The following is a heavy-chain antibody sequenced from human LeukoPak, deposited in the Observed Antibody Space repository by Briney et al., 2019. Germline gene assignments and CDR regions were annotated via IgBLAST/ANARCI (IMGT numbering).Heavy chain of an antibody. V-gene: IGHV5-51*01. CDR1: GYSFTSYW. CDR3: ARSGSSGYYMYNWFDP. J-gene: IGHJ5*02. CDR2: IYPGDSDT. Sequence: GESLKISCKGSGYSFTSYWIGWVRQMPGKGLEWMGIIYPGDSDTRYSPSFQGQVTISADKSISTAYLQWSSLKASDTAMYYCARSGSSGYYMYNWFDPWGQGTLVTVSS. D-gene: IGHD3-22*01.